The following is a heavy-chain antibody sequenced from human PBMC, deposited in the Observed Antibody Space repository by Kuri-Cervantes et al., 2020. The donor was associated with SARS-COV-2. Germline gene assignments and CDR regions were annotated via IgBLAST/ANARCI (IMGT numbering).Heavy chain of an antibody. CDR3: AVGAYCSSTSCYNENYFDY. CDR2: IYYGGST. V-gene: IGHV4-39*07. J-gene: IGHJ4*02. CDR1: GCSIGSSSYN. D-gene: IGHD2-2*02. Sequence: SETLSPTCPVSGCSIGSSSYNGGWIRQPPGKGREWIGSIYYGGSTYYNPSLKSRVTISVDTSKNQFSLKLSSVTAADTAVYYCAVGAYCSSTSCYNENYFDYWGQGTLVTVSS.